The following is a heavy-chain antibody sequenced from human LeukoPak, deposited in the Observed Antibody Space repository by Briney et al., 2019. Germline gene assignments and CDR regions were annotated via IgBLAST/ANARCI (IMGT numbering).Heavy chain of an antibody. J-gene: IGHJ6*03. CDR1: GGSISSGSYY. CDR3: ARTHDYVSFGYYYYYMDV. Sequence: PSQTLSLTCTVSGGSISSGSYYWSWIRQPAGKGLEWIGRIYTSWSTNYNPSLKSRVTISVDTSKNQFSLKLRSVTAADTAVYYCARTHDYVSFGYYYYYMDVWGKGTTVTISS. V-gene: IGHV4-61*02. D-gene: IGHD4-17*01. CDR2: IYTSWST.